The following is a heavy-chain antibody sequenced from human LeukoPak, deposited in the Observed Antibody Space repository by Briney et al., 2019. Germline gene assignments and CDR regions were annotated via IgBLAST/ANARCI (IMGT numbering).Heavy chain of an antibody. CDR2: INPGNGNT. Sequence: ASVKVSCKASGYTFTSFAMHWVRQAPGQRLEWMGWINPGNGNTKYSQKFQGRVTITRNTSASTAFMELRSLRSDDTAVYYCARENGYSYGSNWFDPWGQGTLVTVSS. CDR1: GYTFTSFA. J-gene: IGHJ5*02. V-gene: IGHV1-3*01. CDR3: ARENGYSYGSNWFDP. D-gene: IGHD5-18*01.